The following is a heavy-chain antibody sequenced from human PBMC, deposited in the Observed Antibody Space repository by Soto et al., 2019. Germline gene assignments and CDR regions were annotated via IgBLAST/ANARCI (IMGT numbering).Heavy chain of an antibody. V-gene: IGHV4-59*01. CDR3: ARGSATGIYCSSTSCYAVDY. Sequence: SETLSLTCTVSGGSISSYYWSWIRQPPGKGLEWIGYIYYSGSTNYNPSLKSRVPISVDTSKNQFSLKLSSVTAADTAVYYCARGSATGIYCSSTSCYAVDYWGQGTLVTVSS. CDR2: IYYSGST. D-gene: IGHD2-2*01. J-gene: IGHJ4*02. CDR1: GGSISSYY.